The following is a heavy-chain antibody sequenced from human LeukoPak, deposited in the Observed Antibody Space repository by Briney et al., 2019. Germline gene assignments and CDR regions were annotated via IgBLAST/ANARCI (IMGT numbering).Heavy chain of an antibody. CDR2: FDPEDGET. Sequence: ASVKVSCKVSGYTLTELSMHWVRQAPGKGLEWMGGFDPEDGETIYAQKFQGRVTMTEDTSTDTAYMELSSLRSEDTAVYYCATGPSSGYPYWDLRCWGQGTLVTVSS. D-gene: IGHD3-22*01. J-gene: IGHJ4*02. CDR3: ATGPSSGYPYWDLRC. CDR1: GYTLTELS. V-gene: IGHV1-24*01.